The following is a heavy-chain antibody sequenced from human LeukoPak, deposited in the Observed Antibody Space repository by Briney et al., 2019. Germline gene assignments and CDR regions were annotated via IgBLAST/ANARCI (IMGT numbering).Heavy chain of an antibody. J-gene: IGHJ6*02. D-gene: IGHD6-13*01. V-gene: IGHV5-51*01. Sequence: GESLKISCKGSGYSFTSYWIGWVRQMPGKGLEWMGIIYPGDSDTRYTPSFQGQVTISADKSISTAYLQWSSLKASDTAMYYCARHKYSSSWPPFYYGMDVWGQGTTVTVS. CDR3: ARHKYSSSWPPFYYGMDV. CDR1: GYSFTSYW. CDR2: IYPGDSDT.